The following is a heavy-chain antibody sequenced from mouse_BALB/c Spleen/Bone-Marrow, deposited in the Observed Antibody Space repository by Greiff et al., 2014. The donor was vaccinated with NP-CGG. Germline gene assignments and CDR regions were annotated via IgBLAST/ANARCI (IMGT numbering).Heavy chain of an antibody. V-gene: IGHV14-3*02. D-gene: IGHD2-14*01. CDR2: IAPANGNT. CDR1: GFNIQDTY. J-gene: IGHJ1*01. CDR3: ASYRYGGYFDV. Sequence: ESGAELVKPGASVKLSCTASGFNIQDTYMHWVKQRPEQGLEWIGRIAPANGNTKYDPKVQGKSTITADSSSNTAYLQRSRLKSEDTAFYYSASYRYGGYFDVWGAGTTVTVSS.